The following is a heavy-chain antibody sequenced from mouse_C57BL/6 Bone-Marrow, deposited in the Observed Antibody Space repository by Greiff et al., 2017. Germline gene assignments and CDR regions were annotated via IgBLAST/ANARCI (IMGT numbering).Heavy chain of an antibody. V-gene: IGHV1-81*01. D-gene: IGHD5-1-1*01. Sequence: VMLVESGAELARPGASVKLSCKASGYTFTSYGISWVKQRTGQGLEWIGEIYPRSGNTYYNEKFKGKATLTADKSSSTAYMELRSLTSEDSAVYFCAREIPRFAYWGQGTLVTVSA. CDR2: IYPRSGNT. CDR1: GYTFTSYG. CDR3: AREIPRFAY. J-gene: IGHJ3*01.